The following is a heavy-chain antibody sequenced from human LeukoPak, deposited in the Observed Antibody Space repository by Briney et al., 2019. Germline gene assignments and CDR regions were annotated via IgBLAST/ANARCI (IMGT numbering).Heavy chain of an antibody. J-gene: IGHJ3*02. CDR1: GYSFTSYW. V-gene: IGHV5-10-1*01. D-gene: IGHD3-3*02. CDR2: IDPSDSYT. Sequence: GESLKICCKGAGYSFTSYWISCGRQMPGKGLEWMGRIDPSDSYTNYSPSFQGHVTISADKSISTAYLQWSSLKASDTAMFYCSRLDIIMRRAFYIWGQGTMVTVSS. CDR3: SRLDIIMRRAFYI.